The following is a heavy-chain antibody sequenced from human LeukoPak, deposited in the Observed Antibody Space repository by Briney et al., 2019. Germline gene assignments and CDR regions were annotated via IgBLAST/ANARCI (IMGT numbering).Heavy chain of an antibody. Sequence: ASVKVSRKASGYTFTSYGISWVRLAPGQGLEWMGWISAYNGNTNYAQKLQGRVTMTTDTSTSTAYMELRSLRSDDTAVYYCAKDGRGRYFDWLPHVYPFDLWGRGPLVTASS. V-gene: IGHV1-18*04. CDR2: ISAYNGNT. CDR3: AKDGRGRYFDWLPHVYPFDL. CDR1: GYTFTSYG. J-gene: IGHJ2*01. D-gene: IGHD3-9*01.